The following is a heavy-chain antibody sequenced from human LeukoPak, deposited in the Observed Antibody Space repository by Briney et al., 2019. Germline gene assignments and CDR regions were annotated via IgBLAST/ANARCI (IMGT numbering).Heavy chain of an antibody. V-gene: IGHV3-30*18. CDR2: ISYDGSNK. J-gene: IGHJ3*02. CDR3: AKDWLVVPPLYAFDI. CDR1: GFTFSSYG. D-gene: IGHD2-15*01. Sequence: GRTLRLSCAASGFTFSSYGMHWVRQAPGKGLEWVAVISYDGSNKYYADSVKGRFTISRDNSKNTLYLQMNSLRAEDTAVYCCAKDWLVVPPLYAFDIWGQGTMVTVSS.